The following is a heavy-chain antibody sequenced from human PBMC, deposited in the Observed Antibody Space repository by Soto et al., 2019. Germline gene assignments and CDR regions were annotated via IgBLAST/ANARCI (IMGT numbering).Heavy chain of an antibody. CDR1: GGPMNNYY. CDR3: ARQGFGELHGLVDV. D-gene: IGHD3-10*01. V-gene: IGHV4-59*08. J-gene: IGHJ6*02. CDR2: MGDNGFT. Sequence: QVQLQESGPGLVKPSETLSLTCTISGGPMNNYYCSWFRQPRGQGLEWIGYMGDNGFTRYNPALRRRVAISLDTANNQFSLNLSSVTAADTALYYCARQGFGELHGLVDVWGQGITVTVSS.